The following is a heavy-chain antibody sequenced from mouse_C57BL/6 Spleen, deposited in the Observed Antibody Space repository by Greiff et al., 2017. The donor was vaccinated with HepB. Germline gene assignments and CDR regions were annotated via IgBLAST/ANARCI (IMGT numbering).Heavy chain of an antibody. J-gene: IGHJ3*01. D-gene: IGHD4-1*01. V-gene: IGHV1-80*01. CDR3: ARDWEVAFAY. CDR1: GYAFSSYW. Sequence: QVQLKESGAELVKPGASVKISCKASGYAFSSYWMNWVKQRPGKGLEWIGQIYPGDGDTNYNGKFKGKATLTADKSSSTAYMQLSSLTSEDSAVYFCARDWEVAFAYWGQGTLVTVSA. CDR2: IYPGDGDT.